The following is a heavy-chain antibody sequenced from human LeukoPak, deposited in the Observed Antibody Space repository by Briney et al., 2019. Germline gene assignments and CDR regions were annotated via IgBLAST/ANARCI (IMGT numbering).Heavy chain of an antibody. CDR1: GFTFSSYA. CDR2: IKQDGSEK. Sequence: PGGSLRLSCAVSGFTFSSYAMSWVRQAPGKGLEWVANIKQDGSEKYYVDSVKGRFTISRDNAKNSLYLQMNSLRAEDTAVYYCAREGLGYYFDSWGQGTLVTVSS. J-gene: IGHJ4*02. V-gene: IGHV3-7*01. CDR3: AREGLGYYFDS. D-gene: IGHD3-16*01.